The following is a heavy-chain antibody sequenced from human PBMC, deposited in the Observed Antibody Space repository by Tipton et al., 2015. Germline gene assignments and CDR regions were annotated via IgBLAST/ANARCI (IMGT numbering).Heavy chain of an antibody. V-gene: IGHV4-61*08. Sequence: TLSLTCTVSGGSISSGGYYWSWIRQHPGKGLEWIGYVYYSGSTNYNPSLKSRVTISVDTSKNQFSLKLTSVTAADTAVYYCVRDAVVTHYHYYGMDVWGQGTTVTVSS. CDR1: GGSISSGGYY. CDR3: VRDAVVTHYHYYGMDV. CDR2: VYYSGST. J-gene: IGHJ6*02. D-gene: IGHD4-23*01.